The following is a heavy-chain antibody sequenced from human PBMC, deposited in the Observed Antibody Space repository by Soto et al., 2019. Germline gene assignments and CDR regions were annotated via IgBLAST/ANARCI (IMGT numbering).Heavy chain of an antibody. V-gene: IGHV1-18*01. D-gene: IGHD6-13*01. J-gene: IGHJ6*02. CDR1: GYTFAIYG. CDR3: ARVDSSSSYGMDV. CDR2: ISAYNGNT. Sequence: ASVKVSCKASGYTFAIYGIIWVRQAPGQGLEWMGWISAYNGNTNYAQKLQGRVTMTTDTSTSTAYMELRSLRSDDTAVYYCARVDSSSSYGMDVWGQGTTVTVSS.